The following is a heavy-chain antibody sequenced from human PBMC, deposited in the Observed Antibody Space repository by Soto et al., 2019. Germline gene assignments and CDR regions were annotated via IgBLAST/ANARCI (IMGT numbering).Heavy chain of an antibody. V-gene: IGHV4-34*12. Sequence: PSETLSLTCAVCVGSFSGYFWSLIRQPPGKGLEWIGEIFHGGSTNYSPSLKIRVTISVDTSKNQFSLELSSVTAADTAVYYCARPHYDSNTFYYFFDYWGQGTLVTVSS. J-gene: IGHJ4*02. CDR2: IFHGGST. CDR1: VGSFSGYF. D-gene: IGHD3-22*01. CDR3: ARPHYDSNTFYYFFDY.